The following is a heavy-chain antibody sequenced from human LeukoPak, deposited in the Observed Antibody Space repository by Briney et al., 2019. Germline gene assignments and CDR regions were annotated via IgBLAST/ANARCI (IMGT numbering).Heavy chain of an antibody. CDR1: GGSISSYY. CDR3: ARHTGYLDY. V-gene: IGHV4-59*08. CDR2: IYYSGST. D-gene: IGHD1-14*01. Sequence: PSESLSLTCTVSGGSISSYYWSWIRQPPGKGLEWIGYIYYSGSTNYNPSLKSRVTISVDTSKNQSSLKLSSVTAADTAVYYCARHTGYLDYWGQGTLVTVSS. J-gene: IGHJ4*02.